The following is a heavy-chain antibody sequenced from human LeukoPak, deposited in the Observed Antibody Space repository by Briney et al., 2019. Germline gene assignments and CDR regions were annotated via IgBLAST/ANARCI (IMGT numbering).Heavy chain of an antibody. CDR3: AKDRETGDSCFDY. Sequence: GGSLRLSCAASGFTVSSNYMSWVSQAPGKGLEWVSVIYSGGSTYYADSVKGRFTISRHNSKNTLYLQMNSLRAEDTAVYYCAKDRETGDSCFDYWGQGTLVTVSS. V-gene: IGHV3-53*04. D-gene: IGHD7-27*01. CDR2: IYSGGST. CDR1: GFTVSSNY. J-gene: IGHJ4*02.